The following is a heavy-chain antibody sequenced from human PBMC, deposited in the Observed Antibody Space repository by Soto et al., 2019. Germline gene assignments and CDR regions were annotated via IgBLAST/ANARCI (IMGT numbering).Heavy chain of an antibody. D-gene: IGHD4-17*01. CDR2: IWYDGSNK. CDR1: GFTFSSYG. Sequence: GGSLRLSCAASGFTFSSYGMHWVRQAPGKGLEWVAVIWYDGSNKYYADSVKGRFTISRDNSKNTLYLQMNSLRAEDTAVYYCARDFYGDPGYYYYMDVWGKGTTVTVSS. V-gene: IGHV3-33*01. CDR3: ARDFYGDPGYYYYMDV. J-gene: IGHJ6*03.